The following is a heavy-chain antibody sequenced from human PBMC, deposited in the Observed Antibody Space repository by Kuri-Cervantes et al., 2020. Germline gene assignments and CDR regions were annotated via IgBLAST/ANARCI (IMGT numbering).Heavy chain of an antibody. CDR2: SSAYNGDT. V-gene: IGHV1-18*01. CDR3: ARGPLGYSYVDY. D-gene: IGHD5-18*01. CDR1: WYTFTNYG. Sequence: ASVNVSCKVSWYTFTNYGISWVRQAPGQGLEGLGWSSAYNGDTNYAQNLQARVTMTTDTSPTTAYMELRSLRSDDTAVYYCARGPLGYSYVDYWGQGTLVTVFS. J-gene: IGHJ4*02.